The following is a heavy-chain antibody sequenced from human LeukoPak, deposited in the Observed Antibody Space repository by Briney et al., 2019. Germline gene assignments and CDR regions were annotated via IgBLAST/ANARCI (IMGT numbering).Heavy chain of an antibody. CDR3: AKDLADSSGYWGFDY. Sequence: GGTLRLSCAASGFTFSSYGMSWVRQAPGKGLEWVSAISGSGGSTYYADSVKGRFTISRDNSKNTLYLQMNSLRAEDTAVYYCAKDLADSSGYWGFDYWGQGTLVTVSS. J-gene: IGHJ4*02. CDR2: ISGSGGST. CDR1: GFTFSSYG. V-gene: IGHV3-23*01. D-gene: IGHD3-22*01.